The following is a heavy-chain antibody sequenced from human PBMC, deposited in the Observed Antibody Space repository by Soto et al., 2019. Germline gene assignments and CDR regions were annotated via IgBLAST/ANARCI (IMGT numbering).Heavy chain of an antibody. J-gene: IGHJ6*02. CDR3: VMVNNYVTPTPQDV. CDR2: ISPYTGNT. D-gene: IGHD3-16*01. CDR1: GYIFVNYG. Sequence: QVQLVQSGDEVKKPGASVKVSCKASGYIFVNYGIAWVRQAPGQGLEWMGWISPYTGNTHSATKVQGRLTMTTDTATSTAYMDLGSLTSDDTAVYYCVMVNNYVTPTPQDVWGQGTTVTVSS. V-gene: IGHV1-18*01.